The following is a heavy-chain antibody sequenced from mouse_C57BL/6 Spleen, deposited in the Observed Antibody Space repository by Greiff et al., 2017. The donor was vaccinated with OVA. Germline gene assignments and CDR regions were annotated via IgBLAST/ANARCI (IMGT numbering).Heavy chain of an antibody. Sequence: VQLQQSGAELVRPGTSVKVSCKASGYAFTNYLIEWVKQRPGQGLEWIGVINPGSGGTNYNEKFKGKETLTADKSSSTAYMQLSSLSSEYSAVYFCARVSPGSSYVYLEVWGTVTTVTVSS. CDR2: INPGSGGT. J-gene: IGHJ1*03. D-gene: IGHD1-1*01. CDR3: ARVSPGSSYVYLEV. V-gene: IGHV1-54*01. CDR1: GYAFTNYL.